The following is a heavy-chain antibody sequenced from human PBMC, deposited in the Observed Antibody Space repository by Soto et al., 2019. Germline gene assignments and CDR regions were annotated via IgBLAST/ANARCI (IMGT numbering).Heavy chain of an antibody. J-gene: IGHJ3*01. CDR1: GNTFTGYY. CDR3: ARDFQRYYDFWSGYYHPRGPFYC. CDR2: INPNSGGT. D-gene: IGHD3-3*01. Sequence: GASVQASCKASGNTFTGYYMHWVRQAPGQGLEWIGWINPNSGGTNYAQKFQGRVTMTRDTSISTAYMELSRLRSDDTAVYYCARDFQRYYDFWSGYYHPRGPFYCWAQGTMVPGSS. V-gene: IGHV1-2*02.